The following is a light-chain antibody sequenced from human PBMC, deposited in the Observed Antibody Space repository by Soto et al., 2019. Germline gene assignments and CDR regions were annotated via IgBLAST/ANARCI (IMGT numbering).Light chain of an antibody. J-gene: IGKJ5*01. CDR3: QQYDKWPRT. V-gene: IGKV3-11*01. CDR2: DAS. CDR1: QSVSSY. Sequence: EIVLTQSPATLSLSPGERATLSCRASQSVSSYLAWYQQKPGQAPRLLIYDASNRATGIPARFSGSGSGTDFTLTISNLQSEDFAVYHCQQYDKWPRTFGQGTRLENK.